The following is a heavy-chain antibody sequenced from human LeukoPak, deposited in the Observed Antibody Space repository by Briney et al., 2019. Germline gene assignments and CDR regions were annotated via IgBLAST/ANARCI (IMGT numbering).Heavy chain of an antibody. D-gene: IGHD3-9*01. Sequence: PGGSLRLSCAASGFTFSNYAMSWVRQAPGKGLEWVSCISGSGSSLYYGKSVKGRFTISRDNSKNMLYLQMNSLRVEDAAVYYCAKDGGDILTGYFPGDWGQGTLVTVSS. V-gene: IGHV3-23*01. CDR2: ISGSGSSL. CDR1: GFTFSNYA. J-gene: IGHJ4*02. CDR3: AKDGGDILTGYFPGD.